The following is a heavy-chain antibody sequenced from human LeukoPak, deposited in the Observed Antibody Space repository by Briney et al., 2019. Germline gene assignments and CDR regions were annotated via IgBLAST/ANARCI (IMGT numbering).Heavy chain of an antibody. CDR3: ARQEELLWFGELLAYYSDY. D-gene: IGHD3-10*01. Sequence: SETLSLTCTVSGGSISSYYWSWIRQPPGKGLEWIGYIYYSGSTNYNPSLKSRVTISVDTSKNQFSLKLSSVTAADTAVYYCARQEELLWFGELLAYYSDYWGQGTLVTVSS. CDR2: IYYSGST. J-gene: IGHJ4*02. V-gene: IGHV4-59*08. CDR1: GGSISSYY.